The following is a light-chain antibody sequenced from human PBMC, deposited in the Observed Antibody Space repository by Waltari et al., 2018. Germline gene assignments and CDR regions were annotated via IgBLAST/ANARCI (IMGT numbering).Light chain of an antibody. Sequence: DIVMTQSQDSLAVSLGERATINCKSSQSVLYSSNNKNYLAWYQQKPRQPPKLLIYWASARESGVPDRFSGSGSGTDFTLTISNLQAEDVAVYYCQQYYSTPHTFGQGTKLEIK. CDR1: QSVLYSSNNKNY. CDR2: WAS. J-gene: IGKJ2*01. V-gene: IGKV4-1*01. CDR3: QQYYSTPHT.